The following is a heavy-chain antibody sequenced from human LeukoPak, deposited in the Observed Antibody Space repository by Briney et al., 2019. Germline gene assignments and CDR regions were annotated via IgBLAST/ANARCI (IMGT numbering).Heavy chain of an antibody. Sequence: GGSLRLSRAASGFSFRTYWMTWVRQAPGKGLEWVADIKKDGSEKYYVDSVKGRFTISRDNAKNSVYLQMNSLRVEDTGVYFCSWSGEADWGQGTLVTASS. CDR1: GFSFRTYW. CDR3: SWSGEAD. J-gene: IGHJ4*02. V-gene: IGHV3-7*01. CDR2: IKKDGSEK. D-gene: IGHD3-3*01.